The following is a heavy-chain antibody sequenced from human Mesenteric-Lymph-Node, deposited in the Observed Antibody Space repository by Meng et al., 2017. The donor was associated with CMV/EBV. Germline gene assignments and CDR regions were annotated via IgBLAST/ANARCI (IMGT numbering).Heavy chain of an antibody. V-gene: IGHV3-30*03. D-gene: IGHD3-16*01. J-gene: IGHJ6*02. CDR3: ARGPTIWDYSYYGMDV. CDR2: ISYDGSKK. Sequence: GESLKISCAASGFTFSSYNMNWVRQAPGKGLEWVALISYDGSKKYYADSVKGRFTISRDNSKNTLYLQMNSPRAEDTAVYYCARGPTIWDYSYYGMDVWGQGTTVTVSS. CDR1: GFTFSSYN.